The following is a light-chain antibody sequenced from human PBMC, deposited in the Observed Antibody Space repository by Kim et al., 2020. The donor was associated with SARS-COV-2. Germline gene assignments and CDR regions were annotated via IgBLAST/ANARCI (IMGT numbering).Light chain of an antibody. CDR3: QQANSFSWT. V-gene: IGKV1-12*01. CDR2: AAS. CDR1: QGISSW. Sequence: AFVGDRVTITCRASQGISSWLAWYQQKPGKAPNLLIYAASNLQSGVPSRFSGSGSGTDFTLTISRLQPEDSATYYCQQANSFSWTFGQGTKVEIK. J-gene: IGKJ1*01.